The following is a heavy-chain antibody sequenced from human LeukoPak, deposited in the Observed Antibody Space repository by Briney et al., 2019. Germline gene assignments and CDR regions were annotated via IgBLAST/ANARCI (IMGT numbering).Heavy chain of an antibody. V-gene: IGHV3-13*01. D-gene: IGHD6-13*01. CDR1: GFTFSRCD. Sequence: RAGGSLRLSCAASGFTFSRCDVQGVREATGKGLEWVSAIGTAGDTYYPGSVKGRFTISRENAKNYLYLQMNSLRAGDTAVYYCARAAAGTDYYYYYMDVWGKGTTVTVSS. CDR2: IGTAGDT. CDR3: ARAAAGTDYYYYYMDV. J-gene: IGHJ6*03.